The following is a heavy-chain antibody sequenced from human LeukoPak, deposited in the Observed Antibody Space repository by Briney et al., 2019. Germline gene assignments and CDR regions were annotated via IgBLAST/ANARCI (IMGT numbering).Heavy chain of an antibody. V-gene: IGHV3-23*01. CDR3: AKARGTHYGDYALDI. CDR2: ISVGGGSGST. D-gene: IGHD1-26*01. J-gene: IGHJ3*02. CDR1: GFAFSNYV. Sequence: GGSLRLSCAASGFAFSNYVITWVRQAPGKGLEWVSSISVGGGSGSTKYADSVGGRFTISRDNSKNTLYLQMNSLSVDDTAIYYCAKARGTHYGDYALDIWGQGTLVTVSS.